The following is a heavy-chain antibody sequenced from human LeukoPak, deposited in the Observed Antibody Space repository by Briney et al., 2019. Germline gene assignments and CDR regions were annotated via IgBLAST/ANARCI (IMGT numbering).Heavy chain of an antibody. J-gene: IGHJ4*02. Sequence: GGSLRLSCAASGFTFSNYAMNWVRQAPGKGLEWVSVISTSGGTTDYADSVKGRLSISRDNSKNTLYLQMNSLRAEDTAIYYCAKNSGAMVTSLDYWGQGTLVTVSS. V-gene: IGHV3-23*01. CDR2: ISTSGGTT. CDR3: AKNSGAMVTSLDY. CDR1: GFTFSNYA. D-gene: IGHD5-18*01.